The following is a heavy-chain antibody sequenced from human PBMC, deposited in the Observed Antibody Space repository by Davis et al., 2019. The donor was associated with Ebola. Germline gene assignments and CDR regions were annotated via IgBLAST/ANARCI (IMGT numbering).Heavy chain of an antibody. D-gene: IGHD6-19*01. V-gene: IGHV1-18*04. CDR1: GYTFTSYG. CDR2: ISVYNGNT. CDR3: ARGAQWLGMPFDY. Sequence: AASVKVSCKASGYTFTSYGISWVRQAPGQGPEWMGWISVYNGNTHYIQKFQGRVTMTTDTSTSTAYMELRDLRSDDTALYYCARGAQWLGMPFDYWGQGTLVTGSS. J-gene: IGHJ4*02.